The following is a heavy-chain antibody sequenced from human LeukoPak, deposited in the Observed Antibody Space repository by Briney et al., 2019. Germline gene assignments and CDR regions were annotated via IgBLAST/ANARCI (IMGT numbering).Heavy chain of an antibody. D-gene: IGHD6-19*01. Sequence: SETLSLTCTVSGGSISSYYWCWIRQPPGKGLEWIGYIYYTGSTNYNPSLKSRVTISVDTSKNQFSLKLSSVTAADTAVYYCARAFSSGWYPYSIGGLWFDYWGQGTLVTVSS. J-gene: IGHJ4*02. CDR1: GGSISSYY. V-gene: IGHV4-59*01. CDR2: IYYTGST. CDR3: ARAFSSGWYPYSIGGLWFDY.